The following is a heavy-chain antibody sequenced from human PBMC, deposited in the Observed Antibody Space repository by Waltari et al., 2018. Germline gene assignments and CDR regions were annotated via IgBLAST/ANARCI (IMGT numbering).Heavy chain of an antibody. D-gene: IGHD3-3*01. CDR1: GYTFTSYG. CDR2: ISAYNCNT. J-gene: IGHJ6*03. CDR3: ARGFLEWLSSSYYYMDV. V-gene: IGHV1-18*01. Sequence: QVQLVQSGAEVKKPGASVKVSCKASGYTFTSYGISWVRQAPGQGLEWMGWISAYNCNTNYAQKLQGRVTMTTDTSTSTAYMELRSLRSDDTAVYYCARGFLEWLSSSYYYMDVWGKGTTVTISS.